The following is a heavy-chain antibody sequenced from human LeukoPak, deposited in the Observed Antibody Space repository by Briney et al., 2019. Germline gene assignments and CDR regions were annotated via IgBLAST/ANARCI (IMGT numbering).Heavy chain of an antibody. CDR3: ARGYCSSTSCPYGMDV. D-gene: IGHD2-2*01. CDR1: GGSISSYY. V-gene: IGHV4-59*01. CDR2: IYYSGST. Sequence: SETLSLTCTVSGGSISSYYWSWIRQPPGKGLEWIGYIYYSGSTNYNPSLKSRVTISVDTSKNQFSLELSSVTAADTAVYYCARGYCSSTSCPYGMDVWGQGTTVTVSS. J-gene: IGHJ6*02.